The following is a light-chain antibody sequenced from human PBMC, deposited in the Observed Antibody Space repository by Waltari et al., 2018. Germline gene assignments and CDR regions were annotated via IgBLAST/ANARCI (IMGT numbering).Light chain of an antibody. CDR3: QQYGSSPLT. V-gene: IGKV3-20*01. CDR1: QSVSSSY. CDR2: GAS. J-gene: IGKJ4*01. Sequence: ELALTQSPGTLSLSPGERVTLSCRASQSVSSSYLSWYQQKPGQAPRLLIYGASSRATGIPDRFSGSGSGTDFTLTISRLEPEDFAVYYCQQYGSSPLTFGGGTKVEIK.